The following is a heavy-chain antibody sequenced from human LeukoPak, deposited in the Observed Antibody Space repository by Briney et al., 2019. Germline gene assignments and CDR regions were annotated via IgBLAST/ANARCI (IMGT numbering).Heavy chain of an antibody. D-gene: IGHD5-12*01. J-gene: IGHJ4*02. CDR3: ARGSGYGGFDY. Sequence: SETLPLTCTVSGGAISSYYWSWIRQPPGKGLEWIGYINYSGSTNYNPSLKSRVTISVDTSKNQFSLKLSSVTAADTAVYYCARGSGYGGFDYWGQGTLVTVSS. CDR2: INYSGST. V-gene: IGHV4-59*01. CDR1: GGAISSYY.